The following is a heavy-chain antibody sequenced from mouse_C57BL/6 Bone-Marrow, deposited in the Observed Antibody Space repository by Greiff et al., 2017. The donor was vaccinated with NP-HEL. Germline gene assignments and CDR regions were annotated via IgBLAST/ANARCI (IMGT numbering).Heavy chain of an antibody. CDR3: ARGRGNYLAWFAY. J-gene: IGHJ3*01. CDR2: INPNNGGT. V-gene: IGHV1-26*01. D-gene: IGHD2-1*01. Sequence: EVQLQQSGPELVKPGASVKISCKASGYTFTDYYMNWVKQSHGKSLEWIGDINPNNGGTSYNQKFKGKATLTVDKSSSTAYMELRSLTSEDSAVYYCARGRGNYLAWFAYWGQGTLVTVSA. CDR1: GYTFTDYY.